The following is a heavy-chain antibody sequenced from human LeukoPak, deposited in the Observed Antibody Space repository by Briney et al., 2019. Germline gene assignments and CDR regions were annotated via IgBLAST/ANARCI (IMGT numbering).Heavy chain of an antibody. CDR2: IYPGDSDT. J-gene: IGHJ4*02. Sequence: GESLKISCKGSGYSFTNYWIGWVRQMPGKGLEWMGIIYPGDSDTRYSPSFQGQVTFSADKSISTTYLQWSSLGASDTAMYYCARLPGYCTGGSCYFDYWGQGTLVTVSS. D-gene: IGHD2-15*01. CDR3: ARLPGYCTGGSCYFDY. V-gene: IGHV5-51*01. CDR1: GYSFTNYW.